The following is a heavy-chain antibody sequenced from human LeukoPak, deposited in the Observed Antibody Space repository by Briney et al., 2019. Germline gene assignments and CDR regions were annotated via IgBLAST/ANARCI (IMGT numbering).Heavy chain of an antibody. Sequence: GGSLRLSCAASGFTFSSYSMNWVRQAPGKGLQWGSYISSSSSTIYYAASVKGRFTISRDNAKNTLYLQMNSLGAEDTAVYYCARTSYDTGGYFEDCGQGTLVTVSS. D-gene: IGHD3-22*01. V-gene: IGHV3-48*04. CDR3: ARTSYDTGGYFED. J-gene: IGHJ4*02. CDR2: ISSSSSTI. CDR1: GFTFSSYS.